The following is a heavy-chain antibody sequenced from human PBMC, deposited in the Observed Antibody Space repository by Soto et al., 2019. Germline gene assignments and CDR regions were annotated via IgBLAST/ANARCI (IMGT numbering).Heavy chain of an antibody. CDR2: IYYSGST. J-gene: IGHJ4*02. V-gene: IGHV4-31*03. D-gene: IGHD6-13*01. CDR1: GGSISSGGYY. Sequence: LSLTCTVSGGSISSGGYYWSWIRQHPGKGLEWIGYIYYSGSTYYNPSLKSRVTISVDTSKNQFSLKLSSVTAADTAVYYCARGIGYSSSWYIDYWGQGTLVTVSS. CDR3: ARGIGYSSSWYIDY.